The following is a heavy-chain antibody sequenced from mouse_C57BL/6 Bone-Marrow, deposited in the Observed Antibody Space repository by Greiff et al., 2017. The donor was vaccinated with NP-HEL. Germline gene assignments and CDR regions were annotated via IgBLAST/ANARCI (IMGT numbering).Heavy chain of an antibody. CDR2: IHPNSGST. V-gene: IGHV1-64*01. J-gene: IGHJ4*01. CDR1: GYTFTSYW. D-gene: IGHD2-2*01. Sequence: VQLQQPGAELVKPGASVKLSCKASGYTFTSYWMHWVKQRPGQGLEWIGMIHPNSGSTNYNEKFKSKATLTVDKSSSTAYMQLSSLTSEDSAVYYCARWWVTTSAMDYWGQGTSVTVSS. CDR3: ARWWVTTSAMDY.